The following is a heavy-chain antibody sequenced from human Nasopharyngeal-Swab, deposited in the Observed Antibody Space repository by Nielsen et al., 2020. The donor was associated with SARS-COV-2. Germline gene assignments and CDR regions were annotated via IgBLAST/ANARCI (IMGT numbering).Heavy chain of an antibody. D-gene: IGHD1-26*01. Sequence: GESLKISCAASGFTFSSYAMSWVRQAPGKGLEWVSAISGSGGSTYYADSVKGRFTISRDNSKNTLYLQMNSLRAEDTAVYYCARDLKWEPTSRYYYYGMDVWGQETTVTVSS. J-gene: IGHJ6*02. CDR2: ISGSGGST. CDR1: GFTFSSYA. CDR3: ARDLKWEPTSRYYYYGMDV. V-gene: IGHV3-23*01.